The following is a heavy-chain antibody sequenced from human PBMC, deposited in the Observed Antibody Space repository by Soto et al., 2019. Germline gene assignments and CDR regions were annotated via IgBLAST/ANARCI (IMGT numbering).Heavy chain of an antibody. V-gene: IGHV4-31*03. Sequence: QVLLQESGPVLVKPSQTLSLTCTVSGGSISSGGYCWSWIRQHPGKGLEWIGYIFYSGSTNYNPSLKSRVTISLDTSKNQFSLKLSSVTAADTAVYYCARDYKLWAARPGWYFDLWSRGTLVTVSS. CDR3: ARDYKLWAARPGWYFDL. CDR1: GGSISSGGYC. D-gene: IGHD6-6*01. J-gene: IGHJ2*01. CDR2: IFYSGST.